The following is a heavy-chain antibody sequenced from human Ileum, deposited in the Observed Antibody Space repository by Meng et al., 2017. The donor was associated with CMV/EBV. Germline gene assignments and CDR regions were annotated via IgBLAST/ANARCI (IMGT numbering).Heavy chain of an antibody. CDR1: GFTFSDYW. D-gene: IGHD3-16*01. CDR2: INTDASDT. CDR3: ARDFKDLGA. J-gene: IGHJ4*02. Sequence: GESLKISCAASGFTFSDYWMHWVRQAPGKGPVWVSIINTDASDTYYADCVRGRFTISRDNAKNTLYLQMNNLRVEDTAVYYCARDFKDLGAWGQGTPVTVSS. V-gene: IGHV3-74*01.